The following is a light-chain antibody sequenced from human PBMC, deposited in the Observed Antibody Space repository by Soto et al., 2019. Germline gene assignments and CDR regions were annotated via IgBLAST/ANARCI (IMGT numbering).Light chain of an antibody. V-gene: IGKV1-17*01. Sequence: DIQMTQSPSSLSASVGDRVTITCRASQGISHDLGWYQQKPGKAPKRLIYSASSLQSGVPSRFSGSGSGTEFTLTISSLQPEDFATYYCLQNNSYPVTFGQGTKVDIK. CDR2: SAS. CDR1: QGISHD. CDR3: LQNNSYPVT. J-gene: IGKJ1*01.